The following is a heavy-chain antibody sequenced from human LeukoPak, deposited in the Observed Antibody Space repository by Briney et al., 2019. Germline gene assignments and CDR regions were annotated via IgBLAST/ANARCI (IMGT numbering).Heavy chain of an antibody. CDR3: ARAVEGVVVVADDAFDI. D-gene: IGHD2-15*01. CDR1: GGSISSYY. V-gene: IGHV4-59*01. Sequence: SETLSLTCTVSGGSISSYYWSWIRQPPGKGLEWIGYIYYSGSTNYDPSLKSRVTISVDTSKNQFSLKLSSVTAADTAVYYCARAVEGVVVVADDAFDIWGQGTMVTVSS. CDR2: IYYSGST. J-gene: IGHJ3*02.